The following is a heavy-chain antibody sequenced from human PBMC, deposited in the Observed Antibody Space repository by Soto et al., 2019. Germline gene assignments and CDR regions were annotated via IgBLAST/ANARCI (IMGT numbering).Heavy chain of an antibody. V-gene: IGHV3-53*01. Sequence: WGSLRLSCAASGFPVSSNYMSWVRQAPGKGLEWVSVIYSGVSTYYADSVKGRFTISRDNSKNTLYLQMNSLRAEDTAVYYCAREDKVQVWGKGTTVTVSS. CDR1: GFPVSSNY. CDR2: IYSGVST. CDR3: AREDKVQV. J-gene: IGHJ6*04.